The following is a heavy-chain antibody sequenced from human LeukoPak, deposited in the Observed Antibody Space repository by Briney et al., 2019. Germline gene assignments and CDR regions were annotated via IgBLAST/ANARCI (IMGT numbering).Heavy chain of an antibody. CDR2: ISGSGGST. V-gene: IGHV3-23*01. J-gene: IGHJ5*02. D-gene: IGHD3-22*01. Sequence: GGSLRLSCAASGFTVSSNYMSWVRQAPGKGLEWVSAISGSGGSTYYADSVKGRFTISRDNSKNTLYLQMNSLRAEDTAVYYCAKDRGYYDSSGNFWFDPWGQGTLVTVSS. CDR1: GFTVSSNY. CDR3: AKDRGYYDSSGNFWFDP.